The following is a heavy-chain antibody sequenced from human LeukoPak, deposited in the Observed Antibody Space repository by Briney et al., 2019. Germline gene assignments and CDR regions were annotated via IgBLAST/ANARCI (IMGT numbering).Heavy chain of an antibody. CDR1: GGPISSSTHY. J-gene: IGHJ4*02. Sequence: KPSETLSLTCTVSGGPISSSTHYWGWIRQPQGKGLEWIGSIYYTGTTYYNPSLKSRATISIDTSNYQFSLKLTSVTAADTAVYLCARRTLALAGNFDYWGQGALVTVSS. CDR2: IYYTGTT. D-gene: IGHD6-19*01. V-gene: IGHV4-39*01. CDR3: ARRTLALAGNFDY.